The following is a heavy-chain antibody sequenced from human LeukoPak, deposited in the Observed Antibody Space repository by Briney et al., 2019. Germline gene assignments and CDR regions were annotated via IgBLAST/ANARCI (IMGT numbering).Heavy chain of an antibody. J-gene: IGHJ5*02. Sequence: ASVKVSCKASGYTFTSYGISWVRQAPGQGLEWMGGIIPIFGTANYAQKFQGRVTITADESTSTAYMELSSLRSEDTAVYYCAKDRHAPGRYCSSTICFPFDPWGQGTLVTVSS. V-gene: IGHV1-69*13. D-gene: IGHD2-2*01. CDR3: AKDRHAPGRYCSSTICFPFDP. CDR1: GYTFTSYG. CDR2: IIPIFGTA.